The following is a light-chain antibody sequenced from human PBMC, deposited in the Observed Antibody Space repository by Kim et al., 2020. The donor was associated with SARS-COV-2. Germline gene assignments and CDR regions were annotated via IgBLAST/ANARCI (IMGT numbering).Light chain of an antibody. Sequence: ASVGDTVTITCRASQGINQYLAWFRQKPGKAPESLIYAASSVESGVPSKFSGHGSGTDFTLTITGLRPEDSATYFYQQYYSYPITFGQGTRLEIK. CDR3: QQYYSYPIT. J-gene: IGKJ5*01. CDR1: QGINQY. CDR2: AAS. V-gene: IGKV1-16*02.